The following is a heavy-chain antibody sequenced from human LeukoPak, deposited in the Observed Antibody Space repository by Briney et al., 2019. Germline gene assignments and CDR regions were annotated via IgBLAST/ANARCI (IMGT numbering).Heavy chain of an antibody. CDR1: GFTVSSNY. CDR2: IYSGGST. V-gene: IGHV3-66*01. D-gene: IGHD3-22*01. J-gene: IGHJ4*02. Sequence: GGSLKLSCAASGFTVSSNYMSWVRQAPGKGLEWVSVIYSGGSTNYADSVKGRFIISRDNSKNTLYLQMNSLRAEDTAVYYCARDRYDSSGYSDWGQGTLVTVSS. CDR3: ARDRYDSSGYSD.